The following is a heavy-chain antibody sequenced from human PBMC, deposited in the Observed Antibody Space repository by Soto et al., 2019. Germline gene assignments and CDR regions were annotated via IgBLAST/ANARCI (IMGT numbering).Heavy chain of an antibody. D-gene: IGHD3-3*01. J-gene: IGHJ6*02. CDR1: GFTFSSYS. V-gene: IGHV3-21*01. CDR3: ARDSTIFGVGNYGMDV. Sequence: EVQLVESGGGLVKPGGSLRLSCAASGFTFSSYSMNWVRQAPGKGLEWVSSISSSSSYIYYADSVKGRFTISRDNAKNSLYLQMNSLRADDTAVYYCARDSTIFGVGNYGMDVWGQGTTVTVSS. CDR2: ISSSSSYI.